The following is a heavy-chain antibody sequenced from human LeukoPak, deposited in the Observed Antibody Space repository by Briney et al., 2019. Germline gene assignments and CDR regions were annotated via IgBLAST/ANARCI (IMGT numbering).Heavy chain of an antibody. CDR2: INPSGGST. D-gene: IGHD3-9*01. Sequence: ASVKVSCKASGYTFTSYYMHWVRQAPGQGLEWMGIINPSGGSTSYAQKFQGRVTMTGDTSTSTVYMELSSLRSEDTAVCYCARAPSTTDILTGYYIYWFDPWGQGTLVTVSS. CDR1: GYTFTSYY. V-gene: IGHV1-46*01. J-gene: IGHJ5*02. CDR3: ARAPSTTDILTGYYIYWFDP.